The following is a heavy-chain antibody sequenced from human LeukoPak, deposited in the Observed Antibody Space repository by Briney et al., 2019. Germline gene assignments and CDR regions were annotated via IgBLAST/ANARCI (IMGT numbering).Heavy chain of an antibody. CDR2: INPSGGST. Sequence: ASVKVSCKASGYTFTSYYMHWVRQAPGQGLEWMGIINPSGGSTSYAQKFQGRVTMTRDTSTSTVYMELSSLRSEDTAVYYCASEEYSYGYFDYWGQGTLVTVSS. J-gene: IGHJ4*02. CDR3: ASEEYSYGYFDY. CDR1: GYTFTSYY. D-gene: IGHD5-18*01. V-gene: IGHV1-46*01.